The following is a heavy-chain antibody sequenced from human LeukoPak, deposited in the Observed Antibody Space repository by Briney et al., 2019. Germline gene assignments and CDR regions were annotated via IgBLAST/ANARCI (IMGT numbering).Heavy chain of an antibody. CDR3: ARGDYYDSSGYSN. D-gene: IGHD3-22*01. V-gene: IGHV3-48*02. J-gene: IGHJ4*02. CDR2: ISISSSTI. Sequence: PRRSLRLSFAAAGFTSSGYSMSWVRQAPGRGLGWVSYISISSSTIYYAASVEGRFTISRDNAKNSLYLQMNSLRDEETAVYYCARGDYYDSSGYSNWGQGTLVTVSS. CDR1: GFTSSGYS.